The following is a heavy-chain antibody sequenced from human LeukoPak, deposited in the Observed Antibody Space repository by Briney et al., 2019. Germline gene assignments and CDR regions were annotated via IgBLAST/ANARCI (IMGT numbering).Heavy chain of an antibody. CDR3: AGQYGDYMSPFDY. V-gene: IGHV4-31*03. J-gene: IGHJ4*02. D-gene: IGHD4-17*01. Sequence: SQTLSLTCTVSGGSISSGGYYWSWIRQHPGKGLEWIGYIYYSGSTYYNPSLKSRVTISVDTSKNQFSLKLSSVTAADTAVYYCAGQYGDYMSPFDYWGQGTLVTVSS. CDR1: GGSISSGGYY. CDR2: IYYSGST.